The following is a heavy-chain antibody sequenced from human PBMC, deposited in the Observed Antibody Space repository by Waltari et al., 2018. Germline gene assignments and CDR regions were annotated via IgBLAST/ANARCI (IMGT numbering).Heavy chain of an antibody. Sequence: EVQLVQSGAEVKKPGESLKISCKGSRYSFTNHWIGWVRQMPGKGLEWMGVLYPADSDPGNCPSFQGQVAISVDKSSTTAFLQWSSLKASDTAMYYCASPGGEGATAFDYWGQGTLVTVSS. D-gene: IGHD1-26*01. V-gene: IGHV5-51*01. CDR3: ASPGGEGATAFDY. CDR1: RYSFTNHW. CDR2: LYPADSDP. J-gene: IGHJ4*02.